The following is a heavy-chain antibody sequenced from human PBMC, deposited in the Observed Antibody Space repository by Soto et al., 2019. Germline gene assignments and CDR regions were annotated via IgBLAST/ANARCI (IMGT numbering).Heavy chain of an antibody. CDR2: INPSGGST. CDR1: GYTFTSYY. J-gene: IGHJ6*03. CDR3: ARGTLGYCSGGSCYPLYYMDV. D-gene: IGHD2-15*01. V-gene: IGHV1-46*03. Sequence: ASVKVSCKASGYTFTSYYMHWVRRAPGQGLEWMGIINPSGGSTSYAQKFQGRVTMTRDTSTSTVYMELSSLRSEDTAVYYCARGTLGYCSGGSCYPLYYMDVWGKGTTVTVSS.